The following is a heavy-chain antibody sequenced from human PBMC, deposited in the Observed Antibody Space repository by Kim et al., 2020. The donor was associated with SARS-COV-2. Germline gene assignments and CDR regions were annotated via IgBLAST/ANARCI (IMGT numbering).Heavy chain of an antibody. D-gene: IGHD2-2*01. CDR2: IWYDGSNK. CDR1: GFTFSSYC. J-gene: IGHJ6*02. CDR3: AKDIVVVPASYYYYGMDV. V-gene: IGHV3-33*06. Sequence: GGSLRLSCAVSGFTFSSYCMHWVRQAPGKGLEWVAVIWYDGSNKYYADSVKGRFTISRDNSKNTLYLQMNSLRAEDTAVYYCAKDIVVVPASYYYYGMDVWGQGTTVTVSS.